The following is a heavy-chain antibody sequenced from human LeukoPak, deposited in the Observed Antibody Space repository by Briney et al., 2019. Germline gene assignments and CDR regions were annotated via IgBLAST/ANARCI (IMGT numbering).Heavy chain of an antibody. CDR3: ARVSIGWYHFDY. Sequence: GGSLRLSCAASGFTFITYWMHWVRQAPGKGLVWVSRINPNGSTTSYADSVKGRFTVSRDNAKNTLYLQMNSLRAEDTAVYYCARVSIGWYHFDYWGQGTLVTVSS. J-gene: IGHJ4*02. CDR2: INPNGSTT. CDR1: GFTFITYW. D-gene: IGHD6-19*01. V-gene: IGHV3-74*01.